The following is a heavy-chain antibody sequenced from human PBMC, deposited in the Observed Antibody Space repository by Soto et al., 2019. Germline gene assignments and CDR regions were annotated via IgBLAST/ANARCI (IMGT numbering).Heavy chain of an antibody. Sequence: EVQLVESGGGLVKPGGSLRLSCAASGFTFSSYSMNWVRQAPGKGLEWVSSISSSSSYIYYADSVKGRFTISRDNAKNSQYLQMNVLGAEDTDVDYCARDVPSVGGGFDYWGQGTLVTVSS. J-gene: IGHJ4*02. CDR1: GFTFSSYS. CDR3: ARDVPSVGGGFDY. V-gene: IGHV3-21*01. CDR2: ISSSSSYI. D-gene: IGHD3-16*01.